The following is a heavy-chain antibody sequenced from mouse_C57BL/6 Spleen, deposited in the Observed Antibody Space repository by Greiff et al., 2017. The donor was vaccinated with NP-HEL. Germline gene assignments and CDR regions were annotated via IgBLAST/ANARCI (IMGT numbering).Heavy chain of an antibody. CDR3: ARAPTGALDY. D-gene: IGHD4-1*02. Sequence: QVQLKQPGAELVMPGASVKLSCKASGYTFTSYWMHWVKQRPGQGLEWIGEIDPSDSYTNYNQKFKGKSTLTVDKSSSTAYMQLSSLTSEDSAVYYCARAPTGALDYWGQGTTLTVSS. CDR2: IDPSDSYT. CDR1: GYTFTSYW. J-gene: IGHJ2*01. V-gene: IGHV1-69*01.